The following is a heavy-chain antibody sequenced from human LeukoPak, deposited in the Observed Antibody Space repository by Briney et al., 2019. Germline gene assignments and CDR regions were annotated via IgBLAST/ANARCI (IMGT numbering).Heavy chain of an antibody. V-gene: IGHV3-15*01. CDR3: ATEGGSGSYYGDDAFDM. J-gene: IGHJ3*02. Sequence: KPGGSLRLSCEASGFSFTNTWMSWVRQAPGKGLEWVGRVKSKADDGTTDYAAPVQGRFTISRDDSKNTLSLQMNSLKTEDTAVYYCATEGGSGSYYGDDAFDMWGRGTMVTVSS. CDR1: GFSFTNTW. CDR2: VKSKADDGTT. D-gene: IGHD3-10*01.